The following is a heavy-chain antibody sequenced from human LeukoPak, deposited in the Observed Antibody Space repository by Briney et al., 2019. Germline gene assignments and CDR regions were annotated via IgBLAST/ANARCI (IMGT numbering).Heavy chain of an antibody. J-gene: IGHJ4*02. D-gene: IGHD3-3*01. CDR3: ARDRAIFGVVTHNYFDY. Sequence: GASVKVSCKASGYTFTSYYMHWVRQAPGQGLEWMGIINPSGGSTSYAQKFQGRVTMTRDTSTSTVYMELSSLRSEDTAVYYSARDRAIFGVVTHNYFDYWGQGTLVTVSS. CDR2: INPSGGST. V-gene: IGHV1-46*01. CDR1: GYTFTSYY.